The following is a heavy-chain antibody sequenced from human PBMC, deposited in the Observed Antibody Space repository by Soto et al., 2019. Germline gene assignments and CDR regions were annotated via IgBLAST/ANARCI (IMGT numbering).Heavy chain of an antibody. D-gene: IGHD3-22*01. CDR1: GYTFTSYA. CDR3: ARGAYDSSGYRRYYFDY. Sequence: ASVKVSCKASGYTFTSYAMHWVRQAPGQWLEWMGWINAGNGNTKYSQKFQGRVTITRDISASTAYMELSSLRSEDTAVYYCARGAYDSSGYRRYYFDYWGQGTLVTVSS. J-gene: IGHJ4*02. V-gene: IGHV1-3*01. CDR2: INAGNGNT.